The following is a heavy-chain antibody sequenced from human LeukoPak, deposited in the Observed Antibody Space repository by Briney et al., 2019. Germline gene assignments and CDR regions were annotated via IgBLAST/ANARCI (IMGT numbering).Heavy chain of an antibody. CDR1: GGSISSSNW. CDR3: ARLEKITMIVVVSVGTFDI. D-gene: IGHD3-22*01. V-gene: IGHV4-4*02. Sequence: SETLSLTCAVSGGSISSSNWWSWVRQPPGKGLEWIGEINHSGSTNYNPSLKSRVTISVDTSKNQFSLKLSSVTAADTAVYYCARLEKITMIVVVSVGTFDIWGQGTMVTVSS. J-gene: IGHJ3*02. CDR2: INHSGST.